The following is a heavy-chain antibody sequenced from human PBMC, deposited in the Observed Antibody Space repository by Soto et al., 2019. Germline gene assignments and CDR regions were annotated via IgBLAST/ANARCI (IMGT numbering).Heavy chain of an antibody. V-gene: IGHV3-48*03. J-gene: IGHJ4*02. CDR3: ARDALISGEFDY. D-gene: IGHD3-16*01. Sequence: EVQLVESGGGLVQPGGSLRLSCAASGFIFSSYEMNWVRQAPGKGLEWVSYISSSGSNIYYADSVKGRFTISRDNTKDSLYLQMNSLRAEDTAVYYCARDALISGEFDYWGQGTLVTVSS. CDR1: GFIFSSYE. CDR2: ISSSGSNI.